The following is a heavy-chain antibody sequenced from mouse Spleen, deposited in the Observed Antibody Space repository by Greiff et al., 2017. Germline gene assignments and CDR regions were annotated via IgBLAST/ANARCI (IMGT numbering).Heavy chain of an antibody. Sequence: VQLQQSGAELVKPGASVKLSCTASGFTFKDYYMHWVKQRTEQGLEWIGMIDPEDGETKYAPKFKGKATITADTSSNTAYLQLSSLTSEDTAVYYCARCEGARATAWFAYWGQGTLVTVSA. CDR3: ARCEGARATAWFAY. CDR1: GFTFKDYY. V-gene: IGHV14-2*01. CDR2: IDPEDGET. J-gene: IGHJ3*01. D-gene: IGHD3-1*01.